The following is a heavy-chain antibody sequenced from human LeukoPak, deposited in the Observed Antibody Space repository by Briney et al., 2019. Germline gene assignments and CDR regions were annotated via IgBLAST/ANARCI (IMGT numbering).Heavy chain of an antibody. CDR1: GFTFSSYG. CDR2: MWSNESHK. D-gene: IGHD3-16*01. Sequence: GGSLRLSCAASGFTFSSYGMHWVRQRPGKGLEWVTVMWSNESHKYYADSVKGRFTVSRDSAKSTLYLQIESLKVEDTAVYYCAREGLLTSPNNAFDVWGQGTMVTVSS. J-gene: IGHJ3*01. V-gene: IGHV3-33*01. CDR3: AREGLLTSPNNAFDV.